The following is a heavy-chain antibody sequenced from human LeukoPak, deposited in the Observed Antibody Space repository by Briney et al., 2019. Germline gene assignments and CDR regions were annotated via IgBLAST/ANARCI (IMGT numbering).Heavy chain of an antibody. V-gene: IGHV1-69*05. CDR2: IIPIFGTA. J-gene: IGHJ6*03. CDR1: GGTFSSYA. CDR3: ARKKYYGSGKGYSYYYIDV. D-gene: IGHD3-10*01. Sequence: ASVKVSCKASGGTFSSYAISWVRQAPGQGLEWMGGIIPIFGTANYAQKFQGRVTITTGESTSTAYMELSSLRSEDTAVYYCARKKYYGSGKGYSYYYIDVWGKGTTVTVSS.